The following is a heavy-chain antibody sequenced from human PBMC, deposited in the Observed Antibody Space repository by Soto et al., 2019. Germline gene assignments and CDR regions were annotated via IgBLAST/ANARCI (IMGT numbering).Heavy chain of an antibody. D-gene: IGHD2-15*01. CDR1: RFMFSSYW. Sequence: GGSLRLSCAASRFMFSSYWMHRVRQAPGKGLVWVSRINSDGGTTTYADSVKGRFTISRDNAKNTLYLQVDSLRVEDTALYYCVKDKGLRKGHYYYGMDVWGQGTTVTVS. V-gene: IGHV3-74*01. J-gene: IGHJ6*02. CDR2: INSDGGTT. CDR3: VKDKGLRKGHYYYGMDV.